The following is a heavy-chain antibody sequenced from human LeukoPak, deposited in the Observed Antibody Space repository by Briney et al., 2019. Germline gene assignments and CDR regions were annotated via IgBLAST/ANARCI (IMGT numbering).Heavy chain of an antibody. D-gene: IGHD2-15*01. CDR2: ISGSGGST. J-gene: IGHJ3*02. CDR3: AKSMVVVVVAATQTAFDI. V-gene: IGHV3-23*01. Sequence: PGGSLRLSCAASGFTFSSYAMSWVRQAPGKGLEWVSAISGSGGSTYYADSAKGRFTISRDNSKNTLYLQMNSLRAEDTAVYYCAKSMVVVVVAATQTAFDIWGQGTMVTVSS. CDR1: GFTFSSYA.